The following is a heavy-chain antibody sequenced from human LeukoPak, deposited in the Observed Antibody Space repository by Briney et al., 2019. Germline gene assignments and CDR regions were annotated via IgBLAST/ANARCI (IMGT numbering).Heavy chain of an antibody. J-gene: IGHJ5*01. CDR2: VNTDGSTT. V-gene: IGHV3-74*01. Sequence: GGSLRLSCAASGFTFSSYWMHWVRQAPGKGLVWVSRVNTDGSTTSYADSVKGRFTISRDNAKNTPYLQMNSLRAEDTALYYCASLLWFGESLPNWFDSWGQGTLVTVSS. CDR3: ASLLWFGESLPNWFDS. D-gene: IGHD3-10*01. CDR1: GFTFSSYW.